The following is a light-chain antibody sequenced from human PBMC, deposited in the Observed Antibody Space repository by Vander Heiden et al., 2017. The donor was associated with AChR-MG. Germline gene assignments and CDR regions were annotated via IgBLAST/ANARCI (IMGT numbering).Light chain of an antibody. V-gene: IGKV3-11*01. J-gene: IGKJ3*01. CDR3: QQRSNWPPVT. CDR2: DAS. CDR1: QSGSSY. Sequence: ELVLTPSPATLSLSPGARATLSCSASQSGSSYLAWYQQQPGQAPRLLIYDASNRATGIPARCSGSGSGTDFTITISSLEPEDFAVNYCQQRSNWPPVTFGPGTKVEIK.